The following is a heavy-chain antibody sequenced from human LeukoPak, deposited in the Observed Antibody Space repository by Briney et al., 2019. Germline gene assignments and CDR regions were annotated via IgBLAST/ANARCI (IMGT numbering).Heavy chain of an antibody. CDR2: IKQDGSEK. Sequence: PGGSLRLSCAASGFTFSSYWMSWVRQAPGKGLEWVANIKQDGSEKYYVDSVKGRFTISRDNAKNSLHLKMNSLRAEDTAVYYCAREGASDAFDIWGQGTMVTVSS. J-gene: IGHJ3*02. CDR3: AREGASDAFDI. V-gene: IGHV3-7*01. CDR1: GFTFSSYW.